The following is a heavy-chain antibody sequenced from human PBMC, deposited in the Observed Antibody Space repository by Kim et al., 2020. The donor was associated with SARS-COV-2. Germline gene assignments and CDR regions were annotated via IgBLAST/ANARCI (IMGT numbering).Heavy chain of an antibody. D-gene: IGHD3-22*01. V-gene: IGHV4-61*01. Sequence: SETLSLTCNVSGYSVYSDSFYWNWIRQPPGKGLEWIGYIYYSGSTVYNPSLKSRVTISSDTSKNRFSLRLTSVTAADTAMYFCARGTMFNHDSSAYSRAFDAWGQGTLVTVSS. CDR2: IYYSGST. CDR3: ARGTMFNHDSSAYSRAFDA. J-gene: IGHJ5*02. CDR1: GYSVYSDSFY.